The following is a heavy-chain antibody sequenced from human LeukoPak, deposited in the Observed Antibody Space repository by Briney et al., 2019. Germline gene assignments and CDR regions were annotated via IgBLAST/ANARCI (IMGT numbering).Heavy chain of an antibody. D-gene: IGHD1-1*01. V-gene: IGHV4-34*01. CDR1: GGSFSGYY. Sequence: PSETLSLTCAVYGGSFSGYYWSWIRQPPGKGLEWIGEINHSGSTNYNPSLKSRVTISVDTSKNQFSLKLSSVTAADTAVYYCARVDGSQGPYYFDYWGQGTLVTVSS. CDR3: ARVDGSQGPYYFDY. CDR2: INHSGST. J-gene: IGHJ4*02.